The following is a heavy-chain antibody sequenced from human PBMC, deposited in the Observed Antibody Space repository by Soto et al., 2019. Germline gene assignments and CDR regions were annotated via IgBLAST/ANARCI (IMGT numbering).Heavy chain of an antibody. J-gene: IGHJ6*02. CDR2: ISFDGSNK. CDR1: GFIFSSYA. V-gene: IGHV3-30-3*01. CDR3: ARRKGWGGNWDYYYYGMDV. Sequence: QVQLVESGGGVVQPGRSLRLSCAASGFIFSSYAMHWVRQAPGKGLEWVAVISFDGSNKYYADSVKGRFTISRDNSKNTLYVQMSSLRAEDTAVYYCARRKGWGGNWDYYYYGMDVWGQGTTVTVSS. D-gene: IGHD2-21*01.